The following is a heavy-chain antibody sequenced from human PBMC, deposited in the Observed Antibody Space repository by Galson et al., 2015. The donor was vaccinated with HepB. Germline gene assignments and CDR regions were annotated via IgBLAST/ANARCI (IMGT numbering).Heavy chain of an antibody. CDR1: GFSLSTTGMC. V-gene: IGHV2-70*01. Sequence: PVLVKPTQTLTLTCTFSGFSLSTTGMCVSWIRQPPGKALEWLALIDWDDDKYYTTSLKTRLTISRDTSKNQVVLEMTNMDPVDTATYYCARMLVRGETSQLDYWGQGTLVTVSS. CDR3: ARMLVRGETSQLDY. D-gene: IGHD3-10*01. J-gene: IGHJ4*02. CDR2: IDWDDDK.